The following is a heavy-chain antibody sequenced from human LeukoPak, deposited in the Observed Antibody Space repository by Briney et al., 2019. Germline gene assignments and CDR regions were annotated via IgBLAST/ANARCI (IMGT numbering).Heavy chain of an antibody. CDR2: IIPILGIA. V-gene: IGHV1-69*04. CDR3: AKGKINHEGAFDI. J-gene: IGHJ3*02. CDR1: GGTFSSYA. Sequence: SVKVSCKASGGTFSSYAISWVRQAPGQGLEWMGRIIPILGIANYAQKFQGRVTITADKSTSTAYMELSSLRSEDTAVYYCAKGKINHEGAFDIWGQGTLVIVSS.